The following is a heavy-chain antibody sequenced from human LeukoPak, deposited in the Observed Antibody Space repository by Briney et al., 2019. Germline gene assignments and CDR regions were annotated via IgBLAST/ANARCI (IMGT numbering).Heavy chain of an antibody. CDR2: IILILGIA. CDR3: ARVSDMYYLDV. D-gene: IGHD3-9*01. Sequence: SVKVSCKASGYTFTSYYMHWVRQAPGQGLEWMGRIILILGIANYAQKFQGRVTITADKSTSTAYMELSSLRSEDTAVYYCARVSDMYYLDVWGQGTLVTVSS. J-gene: IGHJ4*02. V-gene: IGHV1-69*04. CDR1: GYTFTSYY.